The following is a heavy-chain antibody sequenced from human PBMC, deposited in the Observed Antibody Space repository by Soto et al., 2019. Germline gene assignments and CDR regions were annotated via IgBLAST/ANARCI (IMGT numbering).Heavy chain of an antibody. V-gene: IGHV1-2*04. CDR3: ARNPGYSSGWPTYYYYHGMAV. D-gene: IGHD6-19*01. J-gene: IGHJ6*02. CDR2: INPNSGGT. Sequence: GASVKGSCKASGYTFTGYYMHWVRQAPGQGLEWMGWINPNSGGTNYAQKFQGWVTMTRDTSISTAYMELSRLRSDDTAVYYCARNPGYSSGWPTYYYYHGMAVSGQGTTAPASS. CDR1: GYTFTGYY.